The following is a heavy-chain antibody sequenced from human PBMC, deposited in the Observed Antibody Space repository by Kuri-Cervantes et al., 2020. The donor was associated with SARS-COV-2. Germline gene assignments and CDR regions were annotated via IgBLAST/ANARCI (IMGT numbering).Heavy chain of an antibody. Sequence: GESLKISCAASGFTFSSYGMHWVRQAPGKGLEWVAFIRYDGSNKYYADSVKGRFTISRDNSKNTLYLQMNSLRAEDTAVYYCTRESYSRNAGFDYWGQGTLVTVSS. CDR3: TRESYSRNAGFDY. V-gene: IGHV3-30*02. D-gene: IGHD1-26*01. J-gene: IGHJ4*02. CDR2: IRYDGSNK. CDR1: GFTFSSYG.